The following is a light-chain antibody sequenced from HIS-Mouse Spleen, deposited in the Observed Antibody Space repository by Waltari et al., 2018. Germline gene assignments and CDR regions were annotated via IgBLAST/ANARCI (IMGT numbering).Light chain of an antibody. Sequence: QSALTQPASVSGSPGPSIPIPCTGTSSDVGGYNLVSWYQQHPGKAPKLMIYEGSKRPSGVSNRFSGSKSGNTASLTISGLQAEDEADYYCCSYAGSSTVVFGGGTKLTVL. CDR3: CSYAGSSTVV. J-gene: IGLJ2*01. V-gene: IGLV2-23*01. CDR1: SSDVGGYNL. CDR2: EGS.